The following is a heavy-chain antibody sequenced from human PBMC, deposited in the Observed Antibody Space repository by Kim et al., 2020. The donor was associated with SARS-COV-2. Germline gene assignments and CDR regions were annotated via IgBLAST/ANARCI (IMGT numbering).Heavy chain of an antibody. CDR3: ARGRDYSGSGNHDY. D-gene: IGHD3-10*01. CDR1: GGSFSGFY. CDR2: INHRGST. J-gene: IGHJ4*02. Sequence: SQTLSLTCAVYGGSFSGFYWSWVRQPPGEGLEWIGEINHRGSTNYNPSLKGRVTIFLDTSKNQFSLKLNSVTAADTAVYYCARGRDYSGSGNHDYWGQGTLVTVSS. V-gene: IGHV4-34*01.